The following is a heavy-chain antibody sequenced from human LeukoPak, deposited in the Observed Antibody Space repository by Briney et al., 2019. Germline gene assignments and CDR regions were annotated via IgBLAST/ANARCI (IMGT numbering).Heavy chain of an antibody. CDR1: GGSINSHY. CDR3: VRRDTGWNYFDY. D-gene: IGHD6-19*01. Sequence: PSETLSLTCAVSGGSINSHYWGWIRQPPGRGLQWIGDIYYTGKINYNPSLRSRVTITLDTSKDHLSLNLTSVLAADTAIYYCVRRDTGWNYFDYWGQGILVTVSS. V-gene: IGHV4-59*08. CDR2: IYYTGKI. J-gene: IGHJ4*02.